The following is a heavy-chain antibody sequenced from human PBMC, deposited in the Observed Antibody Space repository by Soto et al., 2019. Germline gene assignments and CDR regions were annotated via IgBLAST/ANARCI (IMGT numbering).Heavy chain of an antibody. Sequence: GESLKISCKGSGYSFTSYWISWVRQMPGKGLEWMGRIDPSDSYTNYSPSFQGHVTISADKSISTAYLQWSSLKASDTAMYYCARQAGIVVVPAATNPAGYYYRMDVWVQGTTVTVSS. D-gene: IGHD2-2*01. J-gene: IGHJ6*02. CDR1: GYSFTSYW. V-gene: IGHV5-10-1*01. CDR3: ARQAGIVVVPAATNPAGYYYRMDV. CDR2: IDPSDSYT.